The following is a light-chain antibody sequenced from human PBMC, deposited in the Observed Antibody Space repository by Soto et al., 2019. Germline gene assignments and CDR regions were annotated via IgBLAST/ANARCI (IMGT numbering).Light chain of an antibody. CDR1: SSYFGSYKF. CDR3: FSFTSTNTHV. Sequence: QSALTQPASVSGSPGQSVTISCTGTSSYFGSYKFVSWYQHHPGTVPKVIIYETSKRPSGVSDRFSGSKSGNTASLTISGLQAEDEADYYCFSFTSTNTHVFGSGTKVT. CDR2: ETS. J-gene: IGLJ1*01. V-gene: IGLV2-23*01.